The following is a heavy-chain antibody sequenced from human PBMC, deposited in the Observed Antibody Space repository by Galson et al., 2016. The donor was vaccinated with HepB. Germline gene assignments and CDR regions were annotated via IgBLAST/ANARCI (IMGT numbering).Heavy chain of an antibody. V-gene: IGHV5-51*03. CDR2: IFPGDSNT. CDR3: ARFDAPSFLANWFDP. Sequence: QSGAEVKKPGESLKTSCKGSGCDFFGYWIAWVRQMPGKGLEWMGIIFPGDSNTKYSPSFQGLVTISADKSINTSYMQWGSLKASDTAMYFCARFDAPSFLANWFDPWGQGTLVTVSS. D-gene: IGHD2-2*01. CDR1: GCDFFGYW. J-gene: IGHJ5*02.